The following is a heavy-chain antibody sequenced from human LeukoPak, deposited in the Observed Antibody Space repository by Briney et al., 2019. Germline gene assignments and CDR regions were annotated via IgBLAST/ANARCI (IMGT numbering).Heavy chain of an antibody. Sequence: GGSLRLSCAASGFTVSRNYMSWVRQAPGKGLEWVSVIYSGGSTYYADSVKGRFTISRDNSKNTLYLQMNSLRAEDTAVYYCARGLYSYGGNWFDPWGQGTLVTVSS. V-gene: IGHV3-66*01. CDR2: IYSGGST. CDR3: ARGLYSYGGNWFDP. J-gene: IGHJ5*02. D-gene: IGHD5-18*01. CDR1: GFTVSRNY.